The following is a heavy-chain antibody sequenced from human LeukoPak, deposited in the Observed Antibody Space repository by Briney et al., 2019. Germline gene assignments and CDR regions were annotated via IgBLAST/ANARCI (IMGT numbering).Heavy chain of an antibody. Sequence: TVKVSCKASGGTFSSYAISWVRQAPGQGLEWMGRIIPILGIANYAQKFQGRVTITADKSTSTAYMELSSLRSEDTAVYYCARYYYDSSGYYYWGQGTLVTVSS. CDR1: GGTFSSYA. V-gene: IGHV1-69*04. CDR3: ARYYYDSSGYYY. CDR2: IIPILGIA. D-gene: IGHD3-22*01. J-gene: IGHJ4*02.